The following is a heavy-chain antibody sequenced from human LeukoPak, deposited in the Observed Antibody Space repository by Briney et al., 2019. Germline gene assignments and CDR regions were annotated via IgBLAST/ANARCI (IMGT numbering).Heavy chain of an antibody. Sequence: GGSLRLSCAASGFTFNSYAMSWVRQAPGKGLEWVSSISDSGGSTFYADSVKGRFTISRDNSKNTLYLQMNSLRAEDTAVYYCARAPGSSDAFDIWGQGTMVTVSS. J-gene: IGHJ3*02. D-gene: IGHD1-26*01. CDR3: ARAPGSSDAFDI. CDR2: ISDSGGST. CDR1: GFTFNSYA. V-gene: IGHV3-23*01.